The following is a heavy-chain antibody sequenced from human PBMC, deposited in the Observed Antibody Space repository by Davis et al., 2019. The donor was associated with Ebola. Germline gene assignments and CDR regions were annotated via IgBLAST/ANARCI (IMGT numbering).Heavy chain of an antibody. D-gene: IGHD2-2*01. J-gene: IGHJ4*02. Sequence: PGGSLRLSCVAPGLTLTNNARAWGRQAPWKWLEWVSFISGSGNSVYYADSVKGQFTISRDNSKSTLFLQMNSLRVEDTAVYYCVRDVLPMRQLLPGYWGQGTLVTVSP. CDR2: ISGSGNSV. CDR3: VRDVLPMRQLLPGY. CDR1: GLTLTNNA. V-gene: IGHV3-23*01.